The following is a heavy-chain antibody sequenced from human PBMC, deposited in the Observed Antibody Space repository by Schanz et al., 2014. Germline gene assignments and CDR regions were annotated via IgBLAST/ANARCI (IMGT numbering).Heavy chain of an antibody. D-gene: IGHD2-2*01. V-gene: IGHV1-18*01. CDR2: ISAYNGHT. Sequence: QVQLVQSGAEVKKPGASVKVSCKASGYTFTSYGITWVRQAPGQGLEWMGWISAYNGHTTYAQKFQGRVAMTTDTSTSTAYMELRNMRYDDTAMYYCARGIPYCSSTSCSGLDAYDVWGQGTLVTVSS. CDR1: GYTFTSYG. CDR3: ARGIPYCSSTSCSGLDAYDV. J-gene: IGHJ3*01.